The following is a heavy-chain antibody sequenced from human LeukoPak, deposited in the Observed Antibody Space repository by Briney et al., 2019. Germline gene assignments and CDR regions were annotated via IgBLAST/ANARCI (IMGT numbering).Heavy chain of an antibody. CDR2: IIPIFGTA. J-gene: IGHJ4*02. Sequence: SVKVSCKASGGTFSSYAISWVRQAPGQGLEWMGGIIPIFGTANYAQKFQGRVTITADESTSTAYMELSGLRSEDTAVYYCARGPELIVVFRFDYWGQGTLVTVSS. CDR3: ARGPELIVVFRFDY. V-gene: IGHV1-69*13. D-gene: IGHD2-21*01. CDR1: GGTFSSYA.